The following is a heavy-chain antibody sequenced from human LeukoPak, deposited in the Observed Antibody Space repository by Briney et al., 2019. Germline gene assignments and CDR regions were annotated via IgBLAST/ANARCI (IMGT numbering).Heavy chain of an antibody. J-gene: IGHJ4*02. CDR1: GFTFSSYG. D-gene: IGHD1-14*01. V-gene: IGHV3-30*18. Sequence: GGSLRLSCATSGFTFSSYGMHWVRQAPGKGLEWVAVISYDGSNKYYADSVKGRFTISRDNSKNTLYLQMNSLRAEDTAVYYCAKADRTSYYFDYWGQGTLVIVSS. CDR3: AKADRTSYYFDY. CDR2: ISYDGSNK.